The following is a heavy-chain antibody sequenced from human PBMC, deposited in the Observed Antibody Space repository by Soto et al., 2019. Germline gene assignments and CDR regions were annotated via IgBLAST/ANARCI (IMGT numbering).Heavy chain of an antibody. CDR2: MSWNSGSI. D-gene: IGHD6-6*01. CDR1: GFTFDDYA. Sequence: PGGSLRLSCAASGFTFDDYAMHWVRQAPGKGLEWVSGMSWNSGSIGYADSVTGRFTISRDNAKNSLYLQMNSLRAEDTALYYCAKDNDIEARSWSYAFDIWGQGTMVTVSS. CDR3: AKDNDIEARSWSYAFDI. J-gene: IGHJ3*02. V-gene: IGHV3-9*01.